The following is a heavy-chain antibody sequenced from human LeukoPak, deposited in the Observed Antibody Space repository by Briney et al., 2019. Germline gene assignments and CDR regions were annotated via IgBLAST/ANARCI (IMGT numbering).Heavy chain of an antibody. V-gene: IGHV3-48*01. CDR3: VRVLTPSRDDQIFDY. CDR2: ISSTSTSVI. D-gene: IGHD5-24*01. CDR1: GFTFSSYS. Sequence: PGGSLRLSCAASGFTFSSYSMNWVRQAPGKGLEWISYISSTSTSVIHYADSVKGRFTISRDNAKNSLFLQMNSLRAEDTAVYYCVRVLTPSRDDQIFDYWGQGTLVTVSS. J-gene: IGHJ4*02.